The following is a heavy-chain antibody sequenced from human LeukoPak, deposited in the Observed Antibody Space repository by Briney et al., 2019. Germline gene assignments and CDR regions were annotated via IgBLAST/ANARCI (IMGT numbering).Heavy chain of an antibody. V-gene: IGHV4-61*09. D-gene: IGHD3-10*01. CDR2: IYTSGSS. J-gene: IGHJ4*02. Sequence: SETLSLTCTVSGGSISSGSYDWYWIRQPAGKGLEWIGHIYTSGSSNYSPSLKSRVTISVDTSKNQFSLNLTSVTAADTAVYYCTKGRGIWGQGTLVTVSS. CDR1: GGSISSGSYD. CDR3: TKGRGI.